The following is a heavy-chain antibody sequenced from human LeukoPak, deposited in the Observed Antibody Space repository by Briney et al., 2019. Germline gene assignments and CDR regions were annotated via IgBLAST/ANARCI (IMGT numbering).Heavy chain of an antibody. CDR3: ARGYRKQQDYYYGMDV. Sequence: PSETLSLTCAVYGGSFSGYYWSRIRQPPGKGLEWIGEINHSGSTNYNPSLKSRVTISVDTSKNQFSLKLSSVTAADTAVYYCARGYRKQQDYYYGMDVWGQGTTVTVSS. V-gene: IGHV4-34*01. CDR1: GGSFSGYY. CDR2: INHSGST. D-gene: IGHD6-13*01. J-gene: IGHJ6*02.